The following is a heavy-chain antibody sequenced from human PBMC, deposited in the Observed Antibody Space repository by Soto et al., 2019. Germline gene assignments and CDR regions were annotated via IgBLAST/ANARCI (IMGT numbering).Heavy chain of an antibody. CDR1: GASISNTDW. CDR3: AIPGAGDFDY. CDR2: IYHSGTT. V-gene: IGHV4-4*02. J-gene: IGHJ4*02. Sequence: QVQPQESGPGLVEPSGTLSLTCAVSGASISNTDWWSWVRQRPGKGLEWIGEIYHSGTTNCDPSLKSRVTISLDKSKSQFSLKLTSVTAAETAVYYCAIPGAGDFDYWGQGNLVTVSS. D-gene: IGHD6-13*01.